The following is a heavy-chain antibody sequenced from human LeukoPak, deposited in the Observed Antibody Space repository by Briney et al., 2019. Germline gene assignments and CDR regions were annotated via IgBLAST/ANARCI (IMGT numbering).Heavy chain of an antibody. CDR2: ISGSGGST. CDR3: AKDTGYDFWSGYSRSFDY. D-gene: IGHD3-3*01. CDR1: GFTFSSYA. Sequence: GGSLRLSCAASGFTFSSYAMSWVRQAPGKGLEWVSAISGSGGSTYYADSVKGRFTISRDNSKNTLYLQMNSLRAEDTAVYYCAKDTGYDFWSGYSRSFDYWGQGTLVTVSS. J-gene: IGHJ4*02. V-gene: IGHV3-23*01.